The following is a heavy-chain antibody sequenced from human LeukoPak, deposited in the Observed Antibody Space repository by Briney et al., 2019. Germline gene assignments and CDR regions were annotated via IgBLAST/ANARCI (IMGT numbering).Heavy chain of an antibody. V-gene: IGHV3-23*01. Sequence: GGSLRLSCAASGFTFSSYGMSWVRQAPGKGLEWVSAISGSGGSTYYADSVKGRFTISRDNSKNTLYLQMNSLRAEDTAVYYCAKTLYGSGSYPTIFDYWGQGTLVTVSS. CDR2: ISGSGGST. CDR3: AKTLYGSGSYPTIFDY. J-gene: IGHJ4*02. D-gene: IGHD3-10*01. CDR1: GFTFSSYG.